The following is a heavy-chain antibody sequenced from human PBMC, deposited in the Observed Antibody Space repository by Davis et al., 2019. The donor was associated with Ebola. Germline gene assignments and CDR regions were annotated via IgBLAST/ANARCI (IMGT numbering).Heavy chain of an antibody. J-gene: IGHJ6*02. CDR2: IGTAGDT. V-gene: IGHV3-13*01. CDR1: GFTFSSYA. D-gene: IGHD4-17*01. CDR3: ARRWPYGDHVGWYYGMDV. Sequence: PGGSLRLSCAASGFTFSSYAMSWVRQAPGKGLEWVSAIGTAGDTYYPGSVKGRFTISRENAKNSLYLQMNSLRAGDTAVYYCARRWPYGDHVGWYYGMDVWGQGTTVTVSS.